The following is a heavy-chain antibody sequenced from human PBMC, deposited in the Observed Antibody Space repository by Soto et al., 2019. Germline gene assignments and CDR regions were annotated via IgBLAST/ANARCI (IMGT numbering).Heavy chain of an antibody. CDR2: ISGSGDGT. J-gene: IGHJ4*02. V-gene: IGHV3-23*01. CDR3: AGPGYSSQDY. D-gene: IGHD5-18*01. Sequence: GSLILSCAASGFTFSSFALSWVRQAPGKGLDWVSAISGSGDGTDYADSVKGRFTISRDNSKNTLYLQMNSLRAEDTAVYYCAGPGYSSQDYWGQGALVTVSS. CDR1: GFTFSSFA.